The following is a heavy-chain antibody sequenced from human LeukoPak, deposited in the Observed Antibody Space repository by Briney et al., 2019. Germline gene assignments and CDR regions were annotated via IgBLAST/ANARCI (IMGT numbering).Heavy chain of an antibody. D-gene: IGHD1-1*01. CDR3: ARETRTTFYDY. J-gene: IGHJ4*02. CDR2: ISSSGSTI. CDR1: GFTFSDYY. V-gene: IGHV3-11*01. Sequence: GGSLRLSCAASGFTFSDYYMSWIRQAPGKGLEWVSYISSSGSTIYYADSVKGRVTISRNNAKNSLYLQMNSLRADDTAVYYCARETRTTFYDYWGQGSLVTVSS.